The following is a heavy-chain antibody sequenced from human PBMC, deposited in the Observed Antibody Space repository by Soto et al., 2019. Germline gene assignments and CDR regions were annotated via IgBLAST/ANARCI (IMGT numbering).Heavy chain of an antibody. V-gene: IGHV3-30*18. CDR3: AKEMYPRTVLDSSSPWGDY. CDR1: GITFNTYG. CDR2: VSYDGVHK. Sequence: QVHLLQSGGGVVQPGKSLRLSCEASGITFNTYGMHWVRQTPGKGLEWVAVVSYDGVHKYYADSVKGRFTISRDDSKRTLYLQMNNLRVEDTAVYYCAKEMYPRTVLDSSSPWGDYWGQGTLVTVSS. J-gene: IGHJ4*02. D-gene: IGHD6-6*01.